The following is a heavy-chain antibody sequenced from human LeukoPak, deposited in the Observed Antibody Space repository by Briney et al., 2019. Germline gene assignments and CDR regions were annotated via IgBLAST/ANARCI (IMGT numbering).Heavy chain of an antibody. CDR2: ITSDGRNI. Sequence: GGSLRLSYAASGFSFSRFWMHWVRQVPGKGLVWISRITSDGRNIDYADSVKGRFTISRDDAKNTLYLQMNSLRPDDTAVYFCVREDIVVVTTLDHWGQGSLVIVSS. CDR3: VREDIVVVTTLDH. J-gene: IGHJ4*02. CDR1: GFSFSRFW. D-gene: IGHD2-21*02. V-gene: IGHV3-74*01.